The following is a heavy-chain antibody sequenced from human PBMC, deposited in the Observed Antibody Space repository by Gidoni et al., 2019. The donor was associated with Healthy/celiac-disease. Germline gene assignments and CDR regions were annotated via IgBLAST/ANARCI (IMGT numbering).Heavy chain of an antibody. Sequence: QVQLQQWGAGLLKPSETLSLTCAVYGGSFSGYYWSWIRQPPGKGLEWIGEINHSGSNNYNPALKSRVTISGDTSKNQFSLKLSSVTAADTAVYYCARVRCSSTSCYIGARGVDYWGQGTLVTVSS. CDR1: GGSFSGYY. CDR3: ARVRCSSTSCYIGARGVDY. J-gene: IGHJ4*02. V-gene: IGHV4-34*01. CDR2: INHSGSN. D-gene: IGHD2-2*01.